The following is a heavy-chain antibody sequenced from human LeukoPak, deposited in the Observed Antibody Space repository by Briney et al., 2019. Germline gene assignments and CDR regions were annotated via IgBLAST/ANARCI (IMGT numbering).Heavy chain of an antibody. CDR2: ISYDGSNK. CDR1: GFTFSSYG. Sequence: GGSLRLSCAASGFTFSSYGMHWVRQAPGKGLEWVAVISYDGSNKYYADSVKGRFTISRDNSKNTLYLQMNSLRAENTALYYCAKDQYFDYWGQGTLVTVSS. J-gene: IGHJ4*02. V-gene: IGHV3-30*18. CDR3: AKDQYFDY.